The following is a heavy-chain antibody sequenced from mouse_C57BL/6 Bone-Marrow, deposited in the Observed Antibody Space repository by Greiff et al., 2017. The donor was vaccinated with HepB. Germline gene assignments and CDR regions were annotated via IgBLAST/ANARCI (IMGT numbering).Heavy chain of an antibody. CDR3: ASPITTVVARYFDV. Sequence: EVQRVESGGGLVKPGGSLKLSCAASGFTFSSYTMSWVRQTPEKRLEWVATISGGGGNTYYPDSVKGRFTISRDNAKNTLYLQMSSLRSEDTALYYCASPITTVVARYFDVWGTGTTVTVSS. D-gene: IGHD1-1*01. CDR1: GFTFSSYT. V-gene: IGHV5-9*01. J-gene: IGHJ1*03. CDR2: ISGGGGNT.